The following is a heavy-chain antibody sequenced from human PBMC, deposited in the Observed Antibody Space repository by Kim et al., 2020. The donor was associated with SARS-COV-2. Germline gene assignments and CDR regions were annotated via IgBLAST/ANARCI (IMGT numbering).Heavy chain of an antibody. CDR3: ALRYLDWLSSGSPFDP. Sequence: GGSLRLSCAASGFTFSNYVMSWVRQAPGRGLEWVSCISGSATATYYADSVKGRFTISRDNSKNMVYLQMNSLRAEDTAVYYCALRYLDWLSSGSPFDPWGQGTLFTVSS. CDR1: GFTFSNYV. J-gene: IGHJ5*02. V-gene: IGHV3-23*01. CDR2: ISGSATAT. D-gene: IGHD3-9*01.